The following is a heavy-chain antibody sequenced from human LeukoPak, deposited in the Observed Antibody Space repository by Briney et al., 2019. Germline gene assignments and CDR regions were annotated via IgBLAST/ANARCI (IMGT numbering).Heavy chain of an antibody. CDR3: ARENIDSSSWYVDRFDP. Sequence: GGSLRLSCAASGFTFSSYGMHWVRQAPGKGLEWVANIKQDGSEKYYVDSVKGRFTISRDNAKNSLYLQMNSLRAEDTAVYYCARENIDSSSWYVDRFDPWGQGTLVTVSS. CDR1: GFTFSSYG. J-gene: IGHJ5*02. CDR2: IKQDGSEK. D-gene: IGHD6-13*01. V-gene: IGHV3-7*01.